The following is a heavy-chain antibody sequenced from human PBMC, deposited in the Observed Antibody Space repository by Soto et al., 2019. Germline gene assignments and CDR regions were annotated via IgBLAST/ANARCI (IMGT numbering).Heavy chain of an antibody. Sequence: SETLSLTCTVSGGSISSYYWSWIRQPPGKGLEWIGYIYYSGSTNYNPSLKSRVTISVDTSKNQFSLKLSSVTAADTAVYYCARQNYGDFVLFAYWGQGTLVTVSS. CDR1: GGSISSYY. J-gene: IGHJ4*02. D-gene: IGHD4-17*01. CDR2: IYYSGST. V-gene: IGHV4-59*08. CDR3: ARQNYGDFVLFAY.